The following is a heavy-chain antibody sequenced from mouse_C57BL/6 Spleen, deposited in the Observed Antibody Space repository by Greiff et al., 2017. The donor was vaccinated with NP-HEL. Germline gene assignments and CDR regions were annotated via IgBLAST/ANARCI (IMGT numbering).Heavy chain of an antibody. CDR1: GYTFTSYW. CDR3: ARWGIYYGYYYAMDY. CDR2: INPSNGGT. J-gene: IGHJ4*01. Sequence: QVQLQQPGTELVKPGASVKLSCKASGYTFTSYWMHWVKQRPGQGLEWIGNINPSNGGTNYNEKFKSKATLTVDKSSSTAYMQLSSLTSEDSAVYYCARWGIYYGYYYAMDYWGQGTSVTVSS. D-gene: IGHD2-2*01. V-gene: IGHV1-53*01.